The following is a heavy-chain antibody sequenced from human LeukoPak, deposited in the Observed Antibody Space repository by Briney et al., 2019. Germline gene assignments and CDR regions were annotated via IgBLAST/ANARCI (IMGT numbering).Heavy chain of an antibody. CDR2: MNPNSANT. Sequence: ASVKVSCKASGYTFTSYDINWVRQATGQGLEWMGWMNPNSANTGYAHKFQGRVTMTRNTSISTAYMELSSLRSEDTAVYYCARASSPAVAHTTSGFSDYWGQGTLVTVSS. CDR1: GYTFTSYD. D-gene: IGHD2/OR15-2a*01. V-gene: IGHV1-8*01. CDR3: ARASSPAVAHTTSGFSDY. J-gene: IGHJ4*02.